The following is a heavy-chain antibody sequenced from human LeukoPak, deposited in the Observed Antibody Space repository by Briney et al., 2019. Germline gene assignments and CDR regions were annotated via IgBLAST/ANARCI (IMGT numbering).Heavy chain of an antibody. J-gene: IGHJ5*02. CDR1: GFTFSSYA. Sequence: QPGGSLRLSCAASGFTFSSYAMSWVRQAPGKGLEWVSVISGSGGSTYYADSVKGRFTISRDHSKNTLYLQMNSLRAEDTAVYYCAKDPDGDYGNWFDPWGQGTLVTVSS. CDR3: AKDPDGDYGNWFDP. CDR2: ISGSGGST. D-gene: IGHD4-17*01. V-gene: IGHV3-23*01.